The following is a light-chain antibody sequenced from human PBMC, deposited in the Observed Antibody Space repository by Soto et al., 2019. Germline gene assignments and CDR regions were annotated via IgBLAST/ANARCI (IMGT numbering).Light chain of an antibody. CDR3: QHYNNWLRN. Sequence: EIVMTQSPATLSVSPGERATLSCRASQSVSSNLAWYQQKPGQAPRLLIYGASTRATGIPARFSGSGSGTEFTLTISSLQSEDFEVYYCQHYNNWLRNFGQGTRLEIK. CDR1: QSVSSN. J-gene: IGKJ5*01. CDR2: GAS. V-gene: IGKV3-15*01.